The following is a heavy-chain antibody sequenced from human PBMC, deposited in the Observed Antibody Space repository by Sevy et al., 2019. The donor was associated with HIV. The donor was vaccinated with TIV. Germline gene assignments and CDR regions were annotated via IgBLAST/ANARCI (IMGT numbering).Heavy chain of an antibody. V-gene: IGHV3-23*01. J-gene: IGHJ3*02. D-gene: IGHD3-22*01. CDR2: IYGSSGGT. CDR3: AGGRYDSSGSFDAFDI. CDR1: GFTFISYA. Sequence: GGSLRLSCKPSGFTFISYAMSWVRQAPGKGLEWVSTIYGSSGGTYYADSVKGRFTISRDNSKNTLYLQMNSLRTEDTAVYYCAGGRYDSSGSFDAFDIWGQGTMATVSS.